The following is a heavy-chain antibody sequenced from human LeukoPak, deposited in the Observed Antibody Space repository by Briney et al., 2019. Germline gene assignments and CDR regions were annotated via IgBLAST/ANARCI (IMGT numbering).Heavy chain of an antibody. CDR1: GFTFSSYA. CDR3: ARDHPYGSGSYDFDY. V-gene: IGHV3-21*01. D-gene: IGHD3-10*01. J-gene: IGHJ4*02. CDR2: ISSSSSYI. Sequence: GGSLRLSCAASGFTFSSYAMNWVRQAPGKGLEWVSSISSSSSYIYYANSVKGRFTISRDNAKNSLYLQMNSLRAEDTAVYYCARDHPYGSGSYDFDYWGQGTLVTVSS.